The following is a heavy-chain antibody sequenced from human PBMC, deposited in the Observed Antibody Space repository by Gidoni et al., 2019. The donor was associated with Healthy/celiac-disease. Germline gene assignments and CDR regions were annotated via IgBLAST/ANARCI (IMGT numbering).Heavy chain of an antibody. CDR3: ARGEKGAAAYYYYGMDV. CDR2: ISAYNGNT. V-gene: IGHV1-18*01. J-gene: IGHJ6*02. CDR1: GYTFTRYG. Sequence: QVQLVQSGAEVKKPGASVKVSCKASGYTFTRYGLSWVRQTPGQGLEWMGWISAYNGNTNYAQKLQGRVTMTTDTSTSTAYMELRSLRSDDTAVYYCARGEKGAAAYYYYGMDVWGQGTTVTVSS. D-gene: IGHD2-2*01.